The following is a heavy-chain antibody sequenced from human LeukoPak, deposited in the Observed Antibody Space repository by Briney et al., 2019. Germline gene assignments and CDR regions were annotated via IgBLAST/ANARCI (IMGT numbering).Heavy chain of an antibody. CDR3: ASHYYDSSGYFTFDY. J-gene: IGHJ4*02. Sequence: GGSLRLSCAASGFTFSSYSMNWVRQAPGKGLEWVSYISSSSTIYYADSVKGRFTISRDNAKNSLYLQMNSLRAEDTAVYYCASHYYDSSGYFTFDYWGQGTLVTVSS. CDR2: ISSSSTI. CDR1: GFTFSSYS. V-gene: IGHV3-48*04. D-gene: IGHD3-22*01.